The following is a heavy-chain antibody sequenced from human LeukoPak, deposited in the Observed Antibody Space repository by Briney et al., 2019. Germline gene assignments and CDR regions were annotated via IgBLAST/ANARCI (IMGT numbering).Heavy chain of an antibody. J-gene: IGHJ5*02. CDR1: GFTFNTYP. CDR2: IFTGSLDGRT. CDR3: ATRGA. Sequence: PGGSLRLSCAASGFTFNTYPMHWVRQAPGKGLEWLSIIFTGSLDGRTAHADSVKGRFTISRDNSANTLYLQMDSLRTEDTATYYCATRGAWGPGTLVTVSS. V-gene: IGHV3-NL1*01.